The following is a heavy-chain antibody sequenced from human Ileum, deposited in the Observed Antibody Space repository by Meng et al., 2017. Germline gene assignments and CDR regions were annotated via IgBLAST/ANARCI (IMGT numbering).Heavy chain of an antibody. D-gene: IGHD2-15*01. CDR1: GFSFSSFG. V-gene: IGHV3-30*02. CDR2: IGSDGNDK. J-gene: IGHJ4*02. Sequence: GESLKISCVASGFSFSSFGMHWVRQAPGKGLEWVSIIGSDGNDKHYADSVKGRFTVSRDNSRDTGYLQMDSLRAEDTDVYYCAKYACSRNCYFFHYWGQGTLVTVSS. CDR3: AKYACSRNCYFFHY.